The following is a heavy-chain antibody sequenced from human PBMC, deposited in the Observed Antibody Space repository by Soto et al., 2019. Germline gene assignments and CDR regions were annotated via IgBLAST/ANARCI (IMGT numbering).Heavy chain of an antibody. CDR1: GGSISSTKW. Sequence: QVQLQESGPGLVKPSGTLSLTCAVSGGSISSTKWWTWVRQPPGKGLEWIAEISHSEGSNYNPSLKSRVAMSLDNSKHQFSLRLSSVTAADTAVYYCATQTISYTWDVWGQGTTVPVS. D-gene: IGHD4-4*01. CDR2: ISHSEGS. V-gene: IGHV4-4*02. J-gene: IGHJ6*02. CDR3: ATQTISYTWDV.